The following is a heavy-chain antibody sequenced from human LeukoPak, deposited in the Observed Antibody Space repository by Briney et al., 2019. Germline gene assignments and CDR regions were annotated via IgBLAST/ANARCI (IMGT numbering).Heavy chain of an antibody. Sequence: GGSLRLSCAASGFTVSSNYMSWVRQAPGKGLEWVSVIYSGGSTYYADSVKGRFTISRDNSKNTLYLQMNSLRAEDTAVYYCARDISCSSTSCYLGYYYYYGMDVWGQGTTVTVSS. CDR1: GFTVSSNY. J-gene: IGHJ6*02. CDR3: ARDISCSSTSCYLGYYYYYGMDV. V-gene: IGHV3-53*05. D-gene: IGHD2-2*01. CDR2: IYSGGST.